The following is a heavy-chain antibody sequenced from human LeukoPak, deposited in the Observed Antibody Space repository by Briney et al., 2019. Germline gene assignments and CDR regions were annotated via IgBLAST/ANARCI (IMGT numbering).Heavy chain of an antibody. CDR1: GYTFTSYG. D-gene: IGHD2-15*01. CDR3: ARVVVVVAATTYNWFDP. Sequence: ASVKVSCKASGYTFTSYGISWVRQAPGQGLEWMGWVSAYNGDTNYAQKLQGRVSMTTDTSTSTVYMELRSLRSDDTAVYYCARVVVVVAATTYNWFDPWGQGTLVTVSS. J-gene: IGHJ5*02. CDR2: VSAYNGDT. V-gene: IGHV1-18*01.